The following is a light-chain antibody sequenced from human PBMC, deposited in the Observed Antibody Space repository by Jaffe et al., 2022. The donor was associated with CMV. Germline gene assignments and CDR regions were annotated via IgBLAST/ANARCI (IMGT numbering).Light chain of an antibody. CDR1: QDIANS. J-gene: IGKJ2*01. CDR2: TTS. CDR3: QHYYNTPYT. V-gene: IGKV1-NL1*01. Sequence: DIRMTQSPSSLSASVGDRVTITCRASQDIANSLAWYQQKPGKAPKLLLYTTSRLESGVPSRFSGSGSGTDYTLTISSLRPEDFATYYCQHYYNTPYTFGQGTKVEIQ.